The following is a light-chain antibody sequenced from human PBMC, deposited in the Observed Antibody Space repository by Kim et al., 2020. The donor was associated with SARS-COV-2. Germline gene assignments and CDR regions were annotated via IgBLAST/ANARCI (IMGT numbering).Light chain of an antibody. V-gene: IGKV3-11*01. Sequence: EIVLTQSLATLSLSPGERATLSCRASQSVSTSLAWYQQKSGQAPRLLIYDASNRATGIPARFSGSGSGTDFTLTISSLEPEDFAVYYCQQRSNWPLTFGGGTKVDIK. CDR1: QSVSTS. CDR3: QQRSNWPLT. J-gene: IGKJ4*01. CDR2: DAS.